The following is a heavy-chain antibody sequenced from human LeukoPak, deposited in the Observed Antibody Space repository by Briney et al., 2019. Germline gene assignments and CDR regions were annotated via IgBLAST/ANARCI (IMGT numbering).Heavy chain of an antibody. J-gene: IGHJ4*02. CDR1: GFTLFVFD. V-gene: IGHV3-13*01. D-gene: IGHD6-19*01. Sequence: GGSLRLSRAASGFTLFVFDMHCVPAVIGRGVEWVSAIGISGDTHYSGSVKGRFTISRENAESSLYLQMTRLRAEDTAVYYCASGGIQVSGIDEFDYWGQGTLVTVSS. CDR3: ASGGIQVSGIDEFDY. CDR2: IGISGDT.